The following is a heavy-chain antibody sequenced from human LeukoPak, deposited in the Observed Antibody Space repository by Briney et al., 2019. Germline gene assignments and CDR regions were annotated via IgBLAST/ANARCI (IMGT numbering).Heavy chain of an antibody. D-gene: IGHD3-10*01. CDR2: ISGSGGST. V-gene: IGHV3-23*01. J-gene: IGHJ4*02. Sequence: PAGSLRLSCAASGFTFSNYAMSWVRQAPGKGLEWVSGISGSGGSTYCADSVRGPFTISRDNSKNTLYLQMNSLRAEDTAVYYCAKDRHYYGSGSFYTYFDYWGQGTLVTVSS. CDR1: GFTFSNYA. CDR3: AKDRHYYGSGSFYTYFDY.